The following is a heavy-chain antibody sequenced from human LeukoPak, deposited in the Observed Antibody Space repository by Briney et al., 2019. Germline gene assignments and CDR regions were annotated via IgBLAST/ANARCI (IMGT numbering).Heavy chain of an antibody. CDR1: GFTFSSYA. D-gene: IGHD3-10*01. V-gene: IGHV3-23*01. CDR3: ARVHRSGSYQFDY. CDR2: ISGSGGST. J-gene: IGHJ4*02. Sequence: GGSLRLSCAASGFTFSSYAMSWVRQAPGKGLEWVSAISGSGGSTYYADSVKGRFTISRDNSKNTLYLQMNSLRAEDTALYHCARVHRSGSYQFDYWGQGTLVTVSS.